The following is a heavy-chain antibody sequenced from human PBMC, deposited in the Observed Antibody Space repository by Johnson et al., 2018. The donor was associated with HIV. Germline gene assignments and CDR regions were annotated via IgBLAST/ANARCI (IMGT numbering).Heavy chain of an antibody. CDR2: ISGTGGTT. D-gene: IGHD1-14*01. CDR1: GFTFRSYA. Sequence: VQLVESGGDLVQPGGSLGLSCAASGFTFRSYAMSWVRQAPGRGLEWVSSISGTGGTTYYADSVKGRFTISRDNSKNMLFLQMNSLRAEDTAVYYCARDQGELRRTHAFDIWGQGTMVTVSS. J-gene: IGHJ3*02. V-gene: IGHV3-23*04. CDR3: ARDQGELRRTHAFDI.